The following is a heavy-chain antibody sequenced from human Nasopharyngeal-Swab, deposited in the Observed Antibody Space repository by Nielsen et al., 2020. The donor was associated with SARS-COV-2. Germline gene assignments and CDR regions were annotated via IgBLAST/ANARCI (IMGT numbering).Heavy chain of an antibody. J-gene: IGHJ5*02. V-gene: IGHV4-34*01. CDR1: GGSFSSYY. CDR2: INHSGST. CDR3: ARELYYDYVWGSYRYRGWFDP. D-gene: IGHD3-16*02. Sequence: SETLSLTCAVYGGSFSSYYWNWFRQPPGKGLEWIGEINHSGSTNYNPSLKSRVTIPVDTSKNQFSLKLSSVTAADTAVYYCARELYYDYVWGSYRYRGWFDPWGQGTLVTVSS.